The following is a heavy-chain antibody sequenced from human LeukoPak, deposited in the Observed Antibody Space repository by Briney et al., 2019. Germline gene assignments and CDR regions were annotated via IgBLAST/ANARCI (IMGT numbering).Heavy chain of an antibody. CDR1: GFTFTSYE. V-gene: IGHV3-48*03. J-gene: IGHJ4*02. CDR3: ARWYDL. D-gene: IGHD3-3*01. Sequence: TGGSLRLSCAASGFTFTSYEMNWVRQAPGKGLEWVSYSSSSGSTIYYADSVKGRFTMSRDNAKSSLYLQMNSLRAEDTAVYYCARWYDLWGQGTLVTVSS. CDR2: SSSSGSTI.